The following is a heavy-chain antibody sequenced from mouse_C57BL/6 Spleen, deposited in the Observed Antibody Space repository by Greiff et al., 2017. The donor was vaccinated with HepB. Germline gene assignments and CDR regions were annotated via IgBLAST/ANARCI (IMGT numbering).Heavy chain of an antibody. Sequence: EVQLQQSGPELVKPGASVKISCKASGYSFTDYNMNWVKQSHGKSLEWIGVINPNYGTTNYNQKFKGKATLTVDQSSSKAYMQLNSLTSEDSAVYYCSRALYGNDWYFDVWGTGTTVTVSS. D-gene: IGHD2-1*01. V-gene: IGHV1-39*01. CDR3: SRALYGNDWYFDV. CDR1: GYSFTDYN. CDR2: INPNYGTT. J-gene: IGHJ1*03.